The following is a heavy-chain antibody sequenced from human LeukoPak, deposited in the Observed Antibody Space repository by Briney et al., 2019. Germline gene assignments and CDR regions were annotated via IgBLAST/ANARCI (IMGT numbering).Heavy chain of an antibody. V-gene: IGHV4-38-2*02. J-gene: IGHJ4*02. CDR1: GYSISSGYY. D-gene: IGHD3-22*01. Sequence: PSETLSLTCTVSGYSISSGYYWGWIRQPPGKGLEWIGSIYHSGSTYYNPSLKSRVTISVDTSKNQFSLKLSSVTAADTAVYYCARDPRYYYDSSGYYQLDYWGQGTLSPSPQ. CDR2: IYHSGST. CDR3: ARDPRYYYDSSGYYQLDY.